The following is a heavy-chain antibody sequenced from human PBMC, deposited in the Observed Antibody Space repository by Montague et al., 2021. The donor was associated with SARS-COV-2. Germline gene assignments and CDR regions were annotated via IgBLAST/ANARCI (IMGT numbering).Heavy chain of an antibody. V-gene: IGHV1-24*01. Sequence: LAKVSCKVSGYPLTELSMHWLRQAPGKGLEWMGGFDPEDGETIYAQKFQGRVTMTEDTSTDTAYMELSSLRPEDTAVYYCATELVRIAAAGPNYFDYWGQGTLVTVSS. CDR3: ATELVRIAAAGPNYFDY. CDR2: FDPEDGET. D-gene: IGHD6-13*01. CDR1: GYPLTELS. J-gene: IGHJ4*02.